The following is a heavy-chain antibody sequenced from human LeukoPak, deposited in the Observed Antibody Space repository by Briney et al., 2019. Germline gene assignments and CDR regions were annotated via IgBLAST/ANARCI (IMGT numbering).Heavy chain of an antibody. CDR2: INSNGGNT. D-gene: IGHD1-26*01. Sequence: PGGSLRLSCAASGFIFSSYAMHYAMHWVRQAPGKGLEYVSAINSNGGNTYYANSVKGRFTISRDNSKNVLYLQMGSLRAEDMAVYYCAREVGGIFDYWGQGTLVTVSS. CDR1: GFIFSSYAMHYA. V-gene: IGHV3-64*01. CDR3: AREVGGIFDY. J-gene: IGHJ4*02.